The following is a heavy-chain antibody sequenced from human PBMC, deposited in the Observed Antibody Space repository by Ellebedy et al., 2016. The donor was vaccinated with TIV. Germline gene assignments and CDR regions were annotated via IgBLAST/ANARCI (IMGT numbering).Heavy chain of an antibody. D-gene: IGHD3-10*01. CDR3: ARAYYFGSDFLYGMDV. CDR2: ISAHNGDT. Sequence: AASVKVSCKASGYTFDSYGIGWVRQSPGQGLEWMGWISAHNGDTKYARSLQGRVTMTTETSTSTAYMELRSLRSDDTAVYYCARAYYFGSDFLYGMDVWGQGTTVTVSS. J-gene: IGHJ6*02. V-gene: IGHV1-18*01. CDR1: GYTFDSYG.